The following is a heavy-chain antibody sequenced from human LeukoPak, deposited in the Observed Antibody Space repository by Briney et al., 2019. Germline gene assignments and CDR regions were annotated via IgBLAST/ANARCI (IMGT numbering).Heavy chain of an antibody. CDR1: RCTFSSYA. D-gene: IGHD5-24*01. Sequence: GSSLKVSCKASRCTFSSYAISWVRQATGQGLEWIGRMNPNSGNTGYAQKFQGRVTMTRNTSISTAYMELSSLRSEDTAVYYCARGVRMATISPDLRLYYFDYWGQGTLVTVSS. V-gene: IGHV1-8*02. J-gene: IGHJ4*02. CDR2: MNPNSGNT. CDR3: ARGVRMATISPDLRLYYFDY.